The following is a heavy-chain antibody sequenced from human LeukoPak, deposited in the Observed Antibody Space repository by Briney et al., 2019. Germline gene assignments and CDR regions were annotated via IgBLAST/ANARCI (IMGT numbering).Heavy chain of an antibody. CDR3: ARDLGYYGSGSYFDY. D-gene: IGHD3-10*01. CDR1: GGSISSGDCY. Sequence: PSETLSLTCTVSGGSISSGDCYWSWIRQPPGKGLEWIGYIYYSGSTYYNPSLKSRVTISVDTSKNQFSLKLSSVTAADTAVYYCARDLGYYGSGSYFDYWGQGTLVTVSS. J-gene: IGHJ4*02. CDR2: IYYSGST. V-gene: IGHV4-30-4*01.